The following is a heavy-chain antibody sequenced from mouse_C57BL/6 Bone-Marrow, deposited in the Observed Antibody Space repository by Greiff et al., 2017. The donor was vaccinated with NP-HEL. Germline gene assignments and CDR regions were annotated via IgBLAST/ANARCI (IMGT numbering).Heavy chain of an antibody. CDR3: AREDGYWYFDV. CDR1: GYTFTSYG. CDR2: IYPRSGNT. V-gene: IGHV1-81*01. J-gene: IGHJ1*03. Sequence: VQLQQSGAELARPGASVKLSCKASGYTFTSYGISWVKQRTGQGLEWIGEIYPRSGNTYYNEKFKGKATLTADKSSSTAYMELRSLTSEESAVYFCAREDGYWYFDVWGTGTTVTVSS. D-gene: IGHD2-3*01.